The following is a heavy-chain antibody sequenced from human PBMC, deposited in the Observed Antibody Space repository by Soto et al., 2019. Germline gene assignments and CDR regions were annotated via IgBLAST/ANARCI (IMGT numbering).Heavy chain of an antibody. Sequence: EVQLVESGGGLVQPGGSLRLSCAASGLTFSSYWMHWVRQAPGKGLVWVSRISTDGSVTTYAASVKGRFTISRDNAKNTLYLQMTSLRTEDTAVYYCARAPYSSGWWGLDYWGQGTLVTVSS. CDR1: GLTFSSYW. J-gene: IGHJ4*02. V-gene: IGHV3-74*01. D-gene: IGHD6-19*01. CDR2: ISTDGSVT. CDR3: ARAPYSSGWWGLDY.